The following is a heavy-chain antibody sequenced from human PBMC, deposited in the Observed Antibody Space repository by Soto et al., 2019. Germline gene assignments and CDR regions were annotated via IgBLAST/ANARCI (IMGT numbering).Heavy chain of an antibody. CDR2: IRSRANNFAT. CDR1: GFIFSGSA. D-gene: IGHD2-2*02. V-gene: IGHV3-73*01. Sequence: GGSLRLSCAASGFIFSGSAIHWVRQASGKGLEWVGRIRSRANNFATSSAASVKGRFTFSRDDSKNTAYLQMNTLKPEDTAVYYCARGQGAAIGDYYYHGMDVWGQGTTVTVSS. J-gene: IGHJ6*02. CDR3: ARGQGAAIGDYYYHGMDV.